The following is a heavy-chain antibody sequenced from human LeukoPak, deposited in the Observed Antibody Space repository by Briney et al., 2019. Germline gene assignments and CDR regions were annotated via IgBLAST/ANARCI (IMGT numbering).Heavy chain of an antibody. CDR3: ARVSSKATVRGRITKKNYFYYYMDV. D-gene: IGHD3-10*01. CDR2: IKQDGSEK. J-gene: IGHJ6*03. CDR1: GFSFSSYW. Sequence: GGSLRLSCAASGFSFSSYWMSWVRQAPGKGLEWVANIKQDGSEKYYVDSVKGRFTISRDNAKNSLYLPMNSLRAEDTAVYYCARVSSKATVRGRITKKNYFYYYMDVWGKGTTVTISS. V-gene: IGHV3-7*01.